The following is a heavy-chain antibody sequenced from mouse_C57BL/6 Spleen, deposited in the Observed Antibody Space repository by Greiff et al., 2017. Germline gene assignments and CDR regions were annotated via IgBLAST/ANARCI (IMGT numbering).Heavy chain of an antibody. D-gene: IGHD2-4*01. CDR2: IDPSDSET. J-gene: IGHJ3*01. CDR1: GYTFTSYW. Sequence: QVQLQQPGAEPVRPGSSVKLSCKASGYTFTSYWMHWVKQRPIQGLEWIGNIDPSDSETHYNQKFKDKATLTVDKSSSTAYMQLSSLTSEDSAVYYCARLGYDYDGFAYWGQGTLVTVSA. V-gene: IGHV1-52*01. CDR3: ARLGYDYDGFAY.